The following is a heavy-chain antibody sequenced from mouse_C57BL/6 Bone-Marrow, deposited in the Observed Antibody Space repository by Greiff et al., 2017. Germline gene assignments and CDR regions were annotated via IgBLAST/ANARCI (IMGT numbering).Heavy chain of an antibody. Sequence: VQLKESGPGLVKPSQSLSLTCSVTGYSITSGYYWNWIRQFPGNKLEWMGYISYDGSNNYNPSLKNRISITRDTSKNQFFLKLNSVTTEDTATYYCARRRRRYAMDYWGQGTSVTVSS. CDR2: ISYDGSN. V-gene: IGHV3-6*01. CDR3: ARRRRRYAMDY. D-gene: IGHD2-12*01. CDR1: GYSITSGYY. J-gene: IGHJ4*01.